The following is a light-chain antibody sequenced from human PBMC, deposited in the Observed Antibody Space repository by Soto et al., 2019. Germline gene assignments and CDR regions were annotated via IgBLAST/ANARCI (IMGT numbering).Light chain of an antibody. CDR2: EPS. J-gene: IGKJ3*01. V-gene: IGKV1-5*01. CDR3: QQYNSYSS. Sequence: DIQMTQSPSTLSASIGERVTFTCRASQDIGDSLAWYQQKARKAPKLLIYEPSTLEAGVPSRFSGSGSGTDFTLTISSLQPDDFATYYCQQYNSYSSFGPGTTVEVK. CDR1: QDIGDS.